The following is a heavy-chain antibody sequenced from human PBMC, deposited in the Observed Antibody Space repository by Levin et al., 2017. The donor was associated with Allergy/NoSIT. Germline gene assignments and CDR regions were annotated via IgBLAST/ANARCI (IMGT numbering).Heavy chain of an antibody. V-gene: IGHV3-49*03. CDR3: TRVSSGWYN. CDR2: IRSKDHGGTT. D-gene: IGHD6-19*01. CDR1: GFAFGDYT. Sequence: SGGSLRLSCTASGFAFGDYTLSWFRQAPGKGLEWVGFIRSKDHGGTTDYAASVKGRFTISRDDSKSLAYLQMSSVQTEDTAVYYCTRVSSGWYNWGQGTLVTVSS. J-gene: IGHJ4*02.